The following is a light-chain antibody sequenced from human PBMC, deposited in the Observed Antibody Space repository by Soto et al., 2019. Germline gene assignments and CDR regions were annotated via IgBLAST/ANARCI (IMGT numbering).Light chain of an antibody. V-gene: IGLV4-69*01. J-gene: IGLJ3*02. CDR3: QTWGAGIQV. CDR2: VDTEGSH. Sequence: QAVVTQSPSASASLGASVKLTCTLSSGHSHYAIAWHQQRPEKGPRYLMKVDTEGSHNKGDGIPDRFSGSTSGAERYLTISSLQSEDEADYYCQTWGAGIQVFGGGTKVTVL. CDR1: SGHSHYA.